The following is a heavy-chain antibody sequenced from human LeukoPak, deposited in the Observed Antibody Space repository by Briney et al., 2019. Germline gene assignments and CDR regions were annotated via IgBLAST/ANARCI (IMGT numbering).Heavy chain of an antibody. Sequence: GGSLRLSCAASGFTFSSYSMNWVRQAPGKGLEWVSSISSSSSYIYYADSVKGRFTIPRDNAKNSLYLQMNSLRAEDTAVYYCASLASYYDSSADYWGQGTLVTVSS. J-gene: IGHJ4*02. CDR3: ASLASYYDSSADY. CDR2: ISSSSSYI. CDR1: GFTFSSYS. V-gene: IGHV3-21*01. D-gene: IGHD3-22*01.